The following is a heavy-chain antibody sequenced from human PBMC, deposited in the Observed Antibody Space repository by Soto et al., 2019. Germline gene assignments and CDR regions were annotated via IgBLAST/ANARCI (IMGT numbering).Heavy chain of an antibody. CDR2: ISWNSGSI. V-gene: IGHV3-9*01. Sequence: EVQLVESGGGLVQPGRSLRLSCAASGFTFDDYAMHWVRQAPGKGLEWVSGISWNSGSIGYGDTVKGRFTISRDNAKNSLYLQMNSLRAEDTALYYCAKAVGSDGNFDYWGQGTLVTVSS. J-gene: IGHJ4*02. CDR1: GFTFDDYA. D-gene: IGHD5-18*01. CDR3: AKAVGSDGNFDY.